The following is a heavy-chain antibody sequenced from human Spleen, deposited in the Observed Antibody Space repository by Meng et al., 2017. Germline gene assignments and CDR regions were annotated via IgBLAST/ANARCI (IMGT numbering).Heavy chain of an antibody. CDR2: INIYNSIT. CDR3: ATRGNPYLDR. Sequence: QGQVVQSGAEVKKPGASVKVSCKVSDYTLTSDGFSWVRQAPGQGLQWMGWINIYNSITNYGRNFQGRVTLTTDTSTSTGYMELRSLTSDDTAVYYCATRGNPYLDRWGQGTLVTVSS. CDR1: DYTLTSDG. J-gene: IGHJ4*02. V-gene: IGHV1-18*04.